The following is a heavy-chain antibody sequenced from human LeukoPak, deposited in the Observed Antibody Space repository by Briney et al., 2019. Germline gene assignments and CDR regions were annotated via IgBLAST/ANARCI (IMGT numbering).Heavy chain of an antibody. CDR1: GFTFSSYS. D-gene: IGHD2-2*01. CDR3: AKGSQLGDYV. J-gene: IGHJ4*02. CDR2: ISGSGGST. Sequence: RGSLRLSCAASGFTFSSYSMSWVRQAPGKGLEWVSAISGSGGSTYYADSVKGRFTISRDNSKNTLYLQMNSLRAEDTAVYYCAKGSQLGDYVWGQGTLVTVSS. V-gene: IGHV3-23*01.